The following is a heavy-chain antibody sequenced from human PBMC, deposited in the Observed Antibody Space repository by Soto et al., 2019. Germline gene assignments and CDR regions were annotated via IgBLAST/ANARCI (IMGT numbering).Heavy chain of an antibody. CDR3: ARRHSSSSSVMDV. J-gene: IGHJ6*02. V-gene: IGHV6-1*01. CDR2: TYYRSKWYY. Sequence: SQTLSLTCAISGDSVSSNSAAWNWIRQSPSRGLEWLGRTYYRSKWYYGYAVSVKSRIGIKPDTSKNQFSLQLNSVTPEDTAVYYCARRHSSSSSVMDVWGQGTTVTVSS. CDR1: GDSVSSNSAA. D-gene: IGHD6-6*01.